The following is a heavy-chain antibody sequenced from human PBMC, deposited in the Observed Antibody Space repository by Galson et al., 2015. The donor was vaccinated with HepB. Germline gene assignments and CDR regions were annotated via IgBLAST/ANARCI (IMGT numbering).Heavy chain of an antibody. CDR1: GFTFRDYA. CDR3: TRRYYGSGSRHIDY. D-gene: IGHD3-10*01. V-gene: IGHV3-49*04. Sequence: LRLSCATSGFTFRDYAMSWVRQAPGKGLEWVGFIRSKTFGGTTEYAASVKGRFTISRDDSKSIAYLQMNSLKTEDTAVYYCTRRYYGSGSRHIDYWGQGTLVTVSS. CDR2: IRSKTFGGTT. J-gene: IGHJ4*02.